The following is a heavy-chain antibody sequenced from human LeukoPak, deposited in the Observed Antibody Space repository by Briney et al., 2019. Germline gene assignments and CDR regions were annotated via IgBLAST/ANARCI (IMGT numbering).Heavy chain of an antibody. CDR1: GGSISISGYY. CDR2: IYYSGST. Sequence: SETLSLACTVSGGSISISGYYWGWIRQPPGKGLEWIGSIYYSGSTYYNPSLKSRVTVSVDTSKDQFSLKLSSVTAADTAVYYCARQLVVVVPAEFGYWGQGTLVTVSS. J-gene: IGHJ4*02. CDR3: ARQLVVVVPAEFGY. D-gene: IGHD2-2*01. V-gene: IGHV4-39*01.